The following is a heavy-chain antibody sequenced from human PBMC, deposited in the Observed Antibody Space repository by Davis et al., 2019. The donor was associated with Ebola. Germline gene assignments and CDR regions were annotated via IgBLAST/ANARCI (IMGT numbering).Heavy chain of an antibody. CDR3: ARGRGSYYFDY. V-gene: IGHV3-21*04. CDR2: ISSSSSYI. CDR1: GFTFSSYS. J-gene: IGHJ4*02. Sequence: PGGSLRLSCAASGFTFSSYSMNWVRQAPGKGLEWVSSISSSSSYIYYADSVKGRFTISRDNAKNTLYLQMNSLRAEDTAVYYCARGRGSYYFDYWGQGTLVTVSS. D-gene: IGHD1-26*01.